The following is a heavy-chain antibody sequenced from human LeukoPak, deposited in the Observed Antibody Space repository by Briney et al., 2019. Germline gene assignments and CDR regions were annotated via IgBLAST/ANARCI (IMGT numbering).Heavy chain of an antibody. CDR1: GFSFTSYW. J-gene: IGHJ4*02. CDR3: ARGVVVPAAMGPGTCFDY. Sequence: GESLQISCQGPGFSFTSYWIGWVRPMPAKGLEWMGIIYPGDSDTRYSPSFQGQVTISADKSISTAYLQWSSLKASDTAMYYRARGVVVPAAMGPGTCFDYWGQGTLVTVSS. V-gene: IGHV5-51*01. CDR2: IYPGDSDT. D-gene: IGHD2-2*01.